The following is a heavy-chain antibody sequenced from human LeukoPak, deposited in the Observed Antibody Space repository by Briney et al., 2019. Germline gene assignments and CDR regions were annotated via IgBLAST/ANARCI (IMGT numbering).Heavy chain of an antibody. CDR3: ARAPPSYDILTGYPEDWFDP. CDR2: ISAYNGNT. V-gene: IGHV1-18*01. D-gene: IGHD3-9*01. J-gene: IGHJ5*02. Sequence: ASVKVSCKASGYTFTSYGVSWVRQAPGQGLEWMGWISAYNGNTNYAQKLQGRVTMPTDTSTSTAYMELRSLRSDDTAVYYCARAPPSYDILTGYPEDWFDPWGQGTLVTVSS. CDR1: GYTFTSYG.